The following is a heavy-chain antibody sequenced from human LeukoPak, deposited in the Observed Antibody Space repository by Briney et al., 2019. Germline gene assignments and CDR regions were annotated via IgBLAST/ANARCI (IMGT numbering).Heavy chain of an antibody. Sequence: SETLSLTCAVYGGSFSGYYWSWIRQPPGKGLEWIGEINHSGSTNYNPSLKSRVTISVDTSKNQFSLKLSSVTAADTAVYYCARVVPAALYYFDYWGQGTLVTVSS. D-gene: IGHD2-2*01. CDR1: GGSFSGYY. J-gene: IGHJ4*02. CDR3: ARVVPAALYYFDY. CDR2: INHSGST. V-gene: IGHV4-34*01.